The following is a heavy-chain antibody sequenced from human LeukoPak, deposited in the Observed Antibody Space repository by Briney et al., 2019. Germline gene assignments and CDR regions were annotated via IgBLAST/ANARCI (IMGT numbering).Heavy chain of an antibody. CDR1: GFPFSSYG. Sequence: GGSLRLSCAASGFPFSSYGMHWVRQAPGKGLEGVAFIRYDGSNKYYADSVKGRFTISRDNSKNTLYLQMNSLRAEDTAVYYWAKDCGSWCRGAFDIWGQGTMVTVSS. D-gene: IGHD1-26*01. J-gene: IGHJ3*02. V-gene: IGHV3-30*02. CDR3: AKDCGSWCRGAFDI. CDR2: IRYDGSNK.